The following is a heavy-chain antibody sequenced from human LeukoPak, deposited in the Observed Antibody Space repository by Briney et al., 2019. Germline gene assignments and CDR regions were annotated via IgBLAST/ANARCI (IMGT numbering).Heavy chain of an antibody. Sequence: PGGSLRLSCVASGFTFSDFDMNWVRQAPGKGLEWVSTISGSGGSTYYADSVKGRFTVSRDNSKNTLYLQMNSLRAEDTAVYYCAKAYSSGGPGHYFDYWGQGTLVTVSS. V-gene: IGHV3-23*01. CDR2: ISGSGGST. CDR1: GFTFSDFD. D-gene: IGHD6-19*01. J-gene: IGHJ4*02. CDR3: AKAYSSGGPGHYFDY.